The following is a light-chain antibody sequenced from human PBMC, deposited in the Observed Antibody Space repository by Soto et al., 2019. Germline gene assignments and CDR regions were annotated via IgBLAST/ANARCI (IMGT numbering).Light chain of an antibody. V-gene: IGLV2-14*01. CDR2: GVS. J-gene: IGLJ3*02. CDR1: SSDVGGYNY. CDR3: ISFRTGSVVL. Sequence: QSALTQPASVSGSPGQTITISCTGTSSDVGGYNYVSWYQQHPGKAPTLVIYGVSYRPSGVSARFSGSKFQNTASLTISGLQAEDEADCYCISFRTGSVVLFGGGTKLTVL.